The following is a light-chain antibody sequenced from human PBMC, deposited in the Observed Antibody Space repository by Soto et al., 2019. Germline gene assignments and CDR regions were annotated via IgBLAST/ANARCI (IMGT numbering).Light chain of an antibody. CDR3: CSYAGSYVLV. J-gene: IGLJ3*02. Sequence: QSVLTQPRSVSGSPGQSVSIACTGTTSDVGSYNYVSWYQQHPGKAPRLMIYDVRKRPSGVPDRFSGSKSGNTASLTISGLRAEDEADYYCCSYAGSYVLVFGGGTKLTVL. V-gene: IGLV2-11*01. CDR1: TSDVGSYNY. CDR2: DVR.